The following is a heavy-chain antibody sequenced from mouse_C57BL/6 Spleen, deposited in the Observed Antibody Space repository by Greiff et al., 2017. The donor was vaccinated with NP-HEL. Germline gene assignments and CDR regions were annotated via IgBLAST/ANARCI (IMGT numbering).Heavy chain of an antibody. CDR1: GYTFTDYA. J-gene: IGHJ4*01. Sequence: QVHVKQSGPELVRPGVSVKISCKGSGYTFTDYAMHWVKQSHAKSLECIGVISTYYGDASYNQKFKDKATMTVDKSSSTAYIELARLTSEDSAVYYCARGRGSTLYYYAMDYWGQGTSVTVSS. CDR2: ISTYYGDA. V-gene: IGHV1-67*01. D-gene: IGHD1-1*01. CDR3: ARGRGSTLYYYAMDY.